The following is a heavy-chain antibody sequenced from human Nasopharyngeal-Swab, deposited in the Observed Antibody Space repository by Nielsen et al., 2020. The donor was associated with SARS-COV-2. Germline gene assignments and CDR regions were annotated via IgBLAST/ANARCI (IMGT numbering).Heavy chain of an antibody. Sequence: RQAPGKGLEWIGTIYNSGTTYTNPSLKSRASISIDMSNNQLSLELTSVTAADTAVYYCARYRGGFYSSNWYFDYWGQGTLVTVSS. J-gene: IGHJ4*02. CDR3: ARYRGGFYSSNWYFDY. CDR2: IYNSGTT. V-gene: IGHV4-39*01. D-gene: IGHD6-13*01.